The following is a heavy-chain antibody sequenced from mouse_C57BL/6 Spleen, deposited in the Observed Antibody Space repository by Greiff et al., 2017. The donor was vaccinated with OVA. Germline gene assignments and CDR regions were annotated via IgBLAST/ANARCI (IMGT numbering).Heavy chain of an antibody. D-gene: IGHD2-1*01. V-gene: IGHV14-2*01. CDR2: IDPEDGET. CDR3: ALIYYGNSHW. J-gene: IGHJ2*01. Sequence: WVKQRTEQGLEWIRRIDPEDGETKYAPKFQGKATITADTSSNTAYLQLSSLTSEDTAVYYCALIYYGNSHWWGQGTTLTVSS.